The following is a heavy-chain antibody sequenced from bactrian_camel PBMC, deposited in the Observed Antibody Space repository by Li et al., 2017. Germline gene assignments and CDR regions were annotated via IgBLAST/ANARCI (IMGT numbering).Heavy chain of an antibody. CDR1: GNIDRYNC. V-gene: IGHV3S53*01. Sequence: HVQLVESGGGSVQSGGSLRLSCAVSGNIDRYNCMAWFRQAPGDECELVGTITTDGSTYYADPVKGRFTISRDNANNTVYLQMNSLKPDDTAVYYCAADVYGGRLLPVCGYWGQGTQVTVS. CDR3: AADVYGGRLLPVCGY. J-gene: IGHJ6*01. D-gene: IGHD6*01. CDR2: ITTDGST.